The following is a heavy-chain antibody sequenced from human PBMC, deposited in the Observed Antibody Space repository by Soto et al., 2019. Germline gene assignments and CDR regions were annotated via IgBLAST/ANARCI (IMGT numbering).Heavy chain of an antibody. Sequence: QVQLQESGPGLVKPSQTLSLTCTVSGGSISSGTYYWTWVRQRPGEGLEWLGFISHSGRTYYNPSLKSGAAISVDASENSFSLRLSSVTAAETAVYFWARDSDFCAGGSCYGNFDFWGQGTLVTVSS. V-gene: IGHV4-31*03. J-gene: IGHJ4*02. D-gene: IGHD2-15*01. CDR2: ISHSGRT. CDR3: ARDSDFCAGGSCYGNFDF. CDR1: GGSISSGTYY.